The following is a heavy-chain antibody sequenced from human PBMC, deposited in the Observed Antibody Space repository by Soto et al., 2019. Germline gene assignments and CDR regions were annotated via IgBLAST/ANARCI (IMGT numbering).Heavy chain of an antibody. CDR2: INHSGST. CDR1: GGSFSGYY. Sequence: SETLSLTYAVYGGSFSGYYWSWIRQPTGKGLEWIGEINHSGSTNYNPSLKSRVTISVDTSKNQLSLKLSSVTAADTAVYYCARGYVNIVATIQYFDYWGQRTLVTVSS. V-gene: IGHV4-34*01. D-gene: IGHD5-12*01. J-gene: IGHJ4*02. CDR3: ARGYVNIVATIQYFDY.